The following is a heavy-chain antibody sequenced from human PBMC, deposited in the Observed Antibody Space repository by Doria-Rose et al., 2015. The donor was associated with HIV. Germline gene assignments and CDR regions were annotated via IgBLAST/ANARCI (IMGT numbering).Heavy chain of an antibody. V-gene: IGHV2-26*01. Sequence: QVQLVQSGPVLVKPAETLPLTCTVSGVSLSSPGMGVSWIRQPPGKALEWLANIFSDDERSYKTSLKSRLTISRGTSKSQVVLTMTDMDPVDTATYYCARIKSSRWYHKYYFDFWGQGTLVIVSA. J-gene: IGHJ4*02. D-gene: IGHD6-13*01. CDR3: ARIKSSRWYHKYYFDF. CDR1: GVSLSSPGMG. CDR2: IFSDDER.